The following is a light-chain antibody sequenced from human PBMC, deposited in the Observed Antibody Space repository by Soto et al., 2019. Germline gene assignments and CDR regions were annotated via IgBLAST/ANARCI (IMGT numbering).Light chain of an antibody. CDR1: QSISSW. J-gene: IGKJ2*01. CDR2: KAS. CDR3: QKYNSYSYT. Sequence: DIQMTQSPSTLSASVGDRVTITCRASQSISSWLAWYQQKPGKAPKLLIYKASSVESGVPSRFSGSGSGTEFTPTISSLQPDDFAPYYCQKYNSYSYTFGQGTKLEIK. V-gene: IGKV1-5*03.